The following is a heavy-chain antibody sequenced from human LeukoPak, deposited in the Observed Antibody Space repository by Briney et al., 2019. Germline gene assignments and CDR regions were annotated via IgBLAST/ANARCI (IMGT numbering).Heavy chain of an antibody. CDR3: VREASGSFFAD. CDR1: GFTVSNNY. V-gene: IGHV3-53*01. Sequence: PGGSLRLSCVVSGFTVSNNYMSWVRQAPGKGLEWVSVIYSGDNTYYADSVKGRFTISRDNSKNTLYLQMNSLRAEDTAVYYCVREASGSFFADWGQGTLVTVSS. CDR2: IYSGDNT. D-gene: IGHD1-26*01. J-gene: IGHJ4*02.